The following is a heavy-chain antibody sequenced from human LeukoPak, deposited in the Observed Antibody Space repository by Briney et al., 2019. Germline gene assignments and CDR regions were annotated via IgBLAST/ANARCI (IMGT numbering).Heavy chain of an antibody. CDR2: IYKSGNT. V-gene: IGHV4-39*02. J-gene: IGHJ6*03. CDR1: GGSISTTTNY. Sequence: SETLSLTCTVSGGSISTTTNYWAWIRQPPGKGLEWIGNIYKSGNTYLNPSLKSRVTISVDTSKNQFSLKLNSVTAADTAVYYCARDEASYYYYYMDVWGKGTTVTVSS. CDR3: ARDEASYYYYYMDV.